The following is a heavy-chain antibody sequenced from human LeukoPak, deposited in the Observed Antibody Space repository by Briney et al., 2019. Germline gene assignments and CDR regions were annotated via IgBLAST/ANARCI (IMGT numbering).Heavy chain of an antibody. CDR3: ASGGQTYYDFWSGYLDYYMDV. V-gene: IGHV1-46*01. CDR1: GYTFTSYY. J-gene: IGHJ6*03. Sequence: GASVKVSCKASGYTFTSYYMHWVRQAPGQGLEWMGIINPSGGSTSYAQKFQGRVTMTRDTSTSTVYMELSSLRSEDTAVYYCASGGQTYYDFWSGYLDYYMDVWGKGTTVTVSS. CDR2: INPSGGST. D-gene: IGHD3-3*01.